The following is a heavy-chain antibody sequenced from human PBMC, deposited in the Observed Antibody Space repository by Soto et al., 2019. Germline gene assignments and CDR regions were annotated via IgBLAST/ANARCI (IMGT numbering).Heavy chain of an antibody. J-gene: IGHJ4*02. D-gene: IGHD6-19*01. CDR3: AKAFSPQQVAGPFDY. CDR2: ISYDGSNK. CDR1: GFTFSGYG. V-gene: IGHV3-30*18. Sequence: GVSLRLSCAASGFTFSGYGMHWVRQAPGKGLEWVAVISYDGSNKYYADSVKGRFTISRDNSKNTLYLQMSSLRAEDTAVYYCAKAFSPQQVAGPFDYWRQGTPVTVSS.